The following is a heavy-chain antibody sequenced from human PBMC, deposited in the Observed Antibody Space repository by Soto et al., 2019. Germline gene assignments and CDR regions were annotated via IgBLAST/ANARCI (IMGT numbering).Heavy chain of an antibody. CDR2: IYSSGLA. J-gene: IGHJ4*02. D-gene: IGHD6-19*01. CDR1: GGSVNINAFA. Sequence: PSWTPTVIGTLCGGSVNINAFAWTWIPQHPGKGRECIRHIYSSGLASYSPSLKRRVAISLDASKNHFSLQLTSVTAADTAVYYCARAISTNIAVDGMGYFDSWGPGTLVTRSS. CDR3: ARAISTNIAVDGMGYFDS. V-gene: IGHV4-31*02.